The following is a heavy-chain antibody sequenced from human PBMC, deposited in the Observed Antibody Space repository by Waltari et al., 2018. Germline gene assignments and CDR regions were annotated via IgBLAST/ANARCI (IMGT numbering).Heavy chain of an antibody. CDR1: GYTLTELS. Sequence: QVQLVQSGAEAKKPGASVKVSCKVSGYTLTELSMHWVRQAPGKGLEWMGGVDPEDGETIYAQKFQGRVTMTEDTSTDTAYMELSSLRSEDTAVYYCATGDVCTNGVCRAGMDVWGQGTTVTVSS. J-gene: IGHJ6*02. V-gene: IGHV1-24*01. CDR2: VDPEDGET. D-gene: IGHD2-8*01. CDR3: ATGDVCTNGVCRAGMDV.